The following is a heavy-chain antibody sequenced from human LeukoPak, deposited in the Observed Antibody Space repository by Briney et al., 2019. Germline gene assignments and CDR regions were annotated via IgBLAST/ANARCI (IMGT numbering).Heavy chain of an antibody. CDR1: GYTFTSYG. Sequence: ASVKVSCKASGYTFTSYGISWVRQAPGQGLEWMGWMNPNSGNTGYAQKFQGRVTMTRNTSISTAYMELSSLRSEDTAVYYCARGRRGYSYGPKKYHYYHYMDVWGKGTTVTISS. J-gene: IGHJ6*03. V-gene: IGHV1-8*02. CDR2: MNPNSGNT. CDR3: ARGRRGYSYGPKKYHYYHYMDV. D-gene: IGHD5-18*01.